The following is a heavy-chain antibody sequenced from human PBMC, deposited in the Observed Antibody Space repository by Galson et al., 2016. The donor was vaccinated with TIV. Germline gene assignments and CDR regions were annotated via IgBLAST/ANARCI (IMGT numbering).Heavy chain of an antibody. CDR3: ARGPYIVTWGATDYVYYMDR. J-gene: IGHJ6*03. V-gene: IGHV1-69*06. D-gene: IGHD3-16*01. CDR2: LLPFFGEP. Sequence: SVKVSCKASGDTFNKFAIAWVRRAPGQGIQWMGGLLPFFGEPNYAQNFRGRVTISADRSTNTAHLELRRLTTTDTAVYYCARGPYIVTWGATDYVYYMDRWGRGTSVTVS. CDR1: GDTFNKFA.